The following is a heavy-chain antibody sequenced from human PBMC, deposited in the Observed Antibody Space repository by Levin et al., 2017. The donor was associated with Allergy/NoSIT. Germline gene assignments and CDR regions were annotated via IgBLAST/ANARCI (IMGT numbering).Heavy chain of an antibody. V-gene: IGHV3-23*01. D-gene: IGHD3-10*01. J-gene: IGHJ4*02. CDR2: INGNGRDT. CDR1: GFTFNVHA. Sequence: GGSLRLSCAASGFTFNVHALSWVRQAPGKGLEWISVINGNGRDTFYADSVRGRFTIPRDNFKNTVFLQMNSLRAEDTAIYYCAKNYPGGDGKDYFENWGQGTLVTVSS. CDR3: AKNYPGGDGKDYFEN.